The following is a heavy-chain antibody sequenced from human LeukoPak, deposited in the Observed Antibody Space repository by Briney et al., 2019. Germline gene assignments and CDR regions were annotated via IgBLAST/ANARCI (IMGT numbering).Heavy chain of an antibody. CDR3: ARQLVVLAFDI. CDR2: IYYSGST. J-gene: IGHJ3*02. D-gene: IGHD2-2*01. V-gene: IGHV4-39*01. CDR1: GGSISSSSYY. Sequence: PSETLSLTCTVSGGSISSSSYYWGWIRQPPGKGLEWIGSIYYSGSTYYNPSLKSRVTISVDTSKNQFSLKLSSVTAADTAVYYCARQLVVLAFDIWGQGTMVTVSS.